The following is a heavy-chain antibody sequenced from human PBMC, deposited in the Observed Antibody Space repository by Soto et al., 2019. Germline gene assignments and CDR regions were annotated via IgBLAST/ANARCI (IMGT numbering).Heavy chain of an antibody. CDR1: GGTFSSYA. Sequence: QVQLVQSGAEVQKPGSSVKVSCKASGGTFSSYAISWVRQAPGQGLEWMGGIIPIFGTANYAQKFQGRVTITAHESTSTAYMELSSLRSEDTAVYYCASQIQLWLGHYYYYGMDVWGQGTTVTVSS. CDR2: IIPIFGTA. V-gene: IGHV1-69*01. D-gene: IGHD5-18*01. CDR3: ASQIQLWLGHYYYYGMDV. J-gene: IGHJ6*02.